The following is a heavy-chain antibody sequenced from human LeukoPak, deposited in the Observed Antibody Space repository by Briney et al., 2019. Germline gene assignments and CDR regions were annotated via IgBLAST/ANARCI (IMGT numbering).Heavy chain of an antibody. J-gene: IGHJ4*02. CDR3: ATRSRGPSSGHTRWYSDY. D-gene: IGHD6-13*01. CDR2: ISGSGGST. CDR1: GFTFSSYA. V-gene: IGHV3-23*01. Sequence: PGGSLRLSCAASGFTFSSYAMSWVRQAPGKGLEWVSAISGSGGSTYYADSVKGRFTISRDNSKNTLYLQMNSLRAEDTAVYYCATRSRGPSSGHTRWYSDYWGQGTLVTVSS.